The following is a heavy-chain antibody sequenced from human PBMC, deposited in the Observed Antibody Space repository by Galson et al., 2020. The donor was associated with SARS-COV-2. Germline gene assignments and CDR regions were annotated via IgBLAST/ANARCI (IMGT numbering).Heavy chain of an antibody. D-gene: IGHD5-12*01. V-gene: IGHV3-30*03. CDR3: ARPASGYVRFQH. CDR1: GFTFSSYG. Sequence: QAGGSLRLSCAASGFTFSSYGMPWVRQAPGQGLEWVAVISYAGSNKYYADSVKGRFTISRDNSKNTLYLQMNSLRAEDTAVYYCARPASGYVRFQHWGQGTLVTVSS. J-gene: IGHJ1*01. CDR2: ISYAGSNK.